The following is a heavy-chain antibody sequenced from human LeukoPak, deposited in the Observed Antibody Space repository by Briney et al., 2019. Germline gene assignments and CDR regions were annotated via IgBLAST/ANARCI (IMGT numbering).Heavy chain of an antibody. V-gene: IGHV3-23*01. Sequence: GGSLRLSCAASGFTFSSYAMSWVRQAPGKGLEWVSAISGSGGSTYYADSVKGRFTISRDNSKNTLYLQMNSLRAEDTAVYYCAKDVYDFWSGYSTPRTPDYWGQGTLVTVSS. D-gene: IGHD3-3*01. J-gene: IGHJ4*02. CDR2: ISGSGGST. CDR1: GFTFSSYA. CDR3: AKDVYDFWSGYSTPRTPDY.